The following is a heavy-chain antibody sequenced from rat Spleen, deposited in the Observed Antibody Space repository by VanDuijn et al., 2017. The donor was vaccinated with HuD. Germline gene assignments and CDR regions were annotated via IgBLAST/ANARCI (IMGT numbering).Heavy chain of an antibody. D-gene: IGHD1-10*01. V-gene: IGHV2-45*01. CDR2: MWSGGKT. J-gene: IGHJ1*01. CDR3: DRDDNFYCCFDF. CDR1: GFSLTSYN. Sequence: QVQLMESGPGLVQPSETLSLTCTVSGFSLTSYNVHWFRQPPGKGLEWMGLMWSGGKTDYNSALRPRLTINRDTSKNQLVLEMNSLQSEDTATYYCDRDDNFYCCFDFWGPGTMVTVSS.